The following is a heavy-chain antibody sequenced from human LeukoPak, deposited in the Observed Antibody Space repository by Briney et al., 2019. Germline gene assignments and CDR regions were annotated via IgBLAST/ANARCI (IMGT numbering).Heavy chain of an antibody. Sequence: PGGSLRLSCVASRFTFSDYYMSWIRQAPGKGLEWISYIGTSDTHTYYADSVKGRFTISRDNAKNSLFLQMDSLTADDTAIYYCARDGRLDYWGQETLVTVSS. CDR3: ARDGRLDY. V-gene: IGHV3-11*01. CDR1: RFTFSDYY. J-gene: IGHJ4*02. CDR2: IGTSDTHT.